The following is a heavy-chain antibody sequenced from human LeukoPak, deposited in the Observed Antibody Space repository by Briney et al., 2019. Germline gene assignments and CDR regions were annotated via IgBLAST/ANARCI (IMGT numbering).Heavy chain of an antibody. J-gene: IGHJ4*02. D-gene: IGHD3-22*01. CDR2: IYYSGST. CDR1: GGSISSSSYY. V-gene: IGHV4-39*07. CDR3: TSGPYYYDNY. Sequence: SETLSLTCTVSGGSISSSSYYWGWIRQPPGKGLEWIGSIYYSGSTYYNPSLKSRVTISVDTSKNQFSLKLSSVTAADTAVYYCTSGPYYYDNYWGQGTLVTVSS.